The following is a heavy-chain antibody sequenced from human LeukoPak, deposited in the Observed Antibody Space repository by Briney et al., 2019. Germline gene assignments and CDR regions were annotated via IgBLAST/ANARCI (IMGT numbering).Heavy chain of an antibody. Sequence: GGSLTLSCAVSGFTFNRYDMKWLRQARGEGVEGVTYISIIVITIYYANSLNGRFTISRYNSKNSLYLQMNCLRAQHTALYYCSRGGYGDYNDWFHPWGQRTLVSVSS. J-gene: IGHJ5*02. CDR1: GFTFNRYD. V-gene: IGHV3-48*03. D-gene: IGHD4-17*01. CDR2: ISIIVITI. CDR3: SRGGYGDYNDWFHP.